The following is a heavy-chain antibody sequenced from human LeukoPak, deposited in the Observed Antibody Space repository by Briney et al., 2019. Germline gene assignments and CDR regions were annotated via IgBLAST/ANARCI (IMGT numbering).Heavy chain of an antibody. J-gene: IGHJ4*02. CDR3: AKYGNSGWVIDN. Sequence: PSETLSLTCTVSGGSIGSNYWTWIRQPPGKGLEYIGYIYYTGGTNYNPSLKSRVTISVGTSKNQFSLKLSPVTAADTAVYFCAKYGNSGWVIDNWGQGTLVTVSS. V-gene: IGHV4-59*08. CDR1: GGSIGSNY. CDR2: IYYTGGT. D-gene: IGHD6-19*01.